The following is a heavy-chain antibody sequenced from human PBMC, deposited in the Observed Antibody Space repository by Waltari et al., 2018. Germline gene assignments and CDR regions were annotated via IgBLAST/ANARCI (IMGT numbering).Heavy chain of an antibody. CDR1: GGSISSYY. CDR2: IYTSGST. Sequence: QVQLQESGPGLVKPSETLSLTCTVSGGSISSYYWSWIRQPAGKGLEWIGRIYTSGSTNYNPSRKSRVTMSVDTSKNQFSLKLSSVTAADTAVYYCAGEPEDGIAAAGDYWGQGTLVTVSS. D-gene: IGHD6-13*01. J-gene: IGHJ4*02. V-gene: IGHV4-4*07. CDR3: AGEPEDGIAAAGDY.